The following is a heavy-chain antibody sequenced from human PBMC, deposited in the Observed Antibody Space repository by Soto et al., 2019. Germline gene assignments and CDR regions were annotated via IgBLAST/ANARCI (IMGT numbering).Heavy chain of an antibody. CDR3: ARQRRYYYDSSGYPDC. V-gene: IGHV4-39*01. CDR1: GGSVSNTSYD. Sequence: PSETLSLTCTVSGGSVSNTSYDWGWIRQPSGKGLEWIRSVYYSGSTFYNPSLKSRVTDSVDTSKNQFFLKLTSVTAADTAVYYCARQRRYYYDSSGYPDCWGQGTLVTVPS. D-gene: IGHD3-22*01. J-gene: IGHJ4*02. CDR2: VYYSGST.